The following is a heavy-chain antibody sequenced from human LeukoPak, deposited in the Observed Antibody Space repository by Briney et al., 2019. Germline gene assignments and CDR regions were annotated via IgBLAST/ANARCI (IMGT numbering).Heavy chain of an antibody. CDR3: ARDQVSSSWYDYFDY. CDR2: INHSGST. V-gene: IGHV4-34*01. D-gene: IGHD6-13*01. CDR1: GGSFSGYY. J-gene: IGHJ4*02. Sequence: SETLSLTCAVYGGSFSGYYWSWIRQPPGKGLEWIGEINHSGSTNYNPSLKSRVTISVDTSKNQFSLKLSSVTAADTAVYYCARDQVSSSWYDYFDYWGQGTLVTVSS.